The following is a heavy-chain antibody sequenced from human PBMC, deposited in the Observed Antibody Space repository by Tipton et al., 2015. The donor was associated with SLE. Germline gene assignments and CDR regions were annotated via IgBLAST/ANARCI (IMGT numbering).Heavy chain of an antibody. D-gene: IGHD6-13*01. CDR3: AQQQLGGEGFDL. CDR2: IYYSGSP. Sequence: TLSLTCTVSGGSISSGGYYWSWIRQHPGKGLEWIGYIYYSGSPYYNPSLKSRVTISVDTSKNQFSLKLNSVTAADTAVYYCAQQQLGGEGFDLWGQGTLVTVSS. J-gene: IGHJ3*01. V-gene: IGHV4-31*03. CDR1: GGSISSGGYY.